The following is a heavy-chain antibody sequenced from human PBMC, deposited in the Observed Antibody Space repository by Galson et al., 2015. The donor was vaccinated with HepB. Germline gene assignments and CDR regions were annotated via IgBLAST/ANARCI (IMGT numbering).Heavy chain of an antibody. Sequence: SLRLSCAASGFTFSSYAMTWVRQAPGKGLEWVSAISGSGGSTYYADSVKGRFTISRDNFNNMVYLQMNSLRAEDTAVYYCAKDGEFCTSCVYFHYYYMDVWGKGTTVTVSS. J-gene: IGHJ6*03. V-gene: IGHV3-23*01. CDR2: ISGSGGST. CDR1: GFTFSSYA. CDR3: AKDGEFCTSCVYFHYYYMDV. D-gene: IGHD3-16*01.